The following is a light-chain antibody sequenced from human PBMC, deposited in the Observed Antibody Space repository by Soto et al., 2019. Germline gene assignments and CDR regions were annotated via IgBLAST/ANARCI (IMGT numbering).Light chain of an antibody. Sequence: DIQLTQSPSTLSASVGDRVTITCRASQSLNNGLAWYQQKPGKAPKLLIYDASTLESGVSSRFSGTGSETECTLTITDLQADDLATYFCHQYKTYSTFGQGTKVEIK. CDR3: HQYKTYST. CDR1: QSLNNG. V-gene: IGKV1-5*01. J-gene: IGKJ1*01. CDR2: DAS.